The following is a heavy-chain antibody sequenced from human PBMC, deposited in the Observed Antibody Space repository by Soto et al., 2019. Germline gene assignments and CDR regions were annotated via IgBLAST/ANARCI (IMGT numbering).Heavy chain of an antibody. D-gene: IGHD2-15*01. CDR1: GGSMSSYY. Sequence: KASETLSLTCTVTGGSMSSYYWGWIRQPPGKGLEWLGYIYYSGTTNYNPSFKSRVTISMDMSKNQYSLKLSSVTAADTAVYYCARDKVVGPLNLYYGMDVWGQGTTVTVSS. CDR2: IYYSGTT. V-gene: IGHV4-59*01. CDR3: ARDKVVGPLNLYYGMDV. J-gene: IGHJ6*02.